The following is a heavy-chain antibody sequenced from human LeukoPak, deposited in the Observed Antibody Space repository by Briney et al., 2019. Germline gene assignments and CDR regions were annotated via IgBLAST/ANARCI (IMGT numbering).Heavy chain of an antibody. V-gene: IGHV3-9*01. J-gene: IGHJ3*02. Sequence: GGSLRLSCAASGFSFDDYAMHWVRQAPGKGLEWVSGISWNSGIIGYADSVKGRFTISRDNAKNSLYLQMNSLRAEDTALYYCARVGAAAGTRDAFDIWGQGTMVTVSS. CDR1: GFSFDDYA. CDR3: ARVGAAAGTRDAFDI. CDR2: ISWNSGII. D-gene: IGHD6-13*01.